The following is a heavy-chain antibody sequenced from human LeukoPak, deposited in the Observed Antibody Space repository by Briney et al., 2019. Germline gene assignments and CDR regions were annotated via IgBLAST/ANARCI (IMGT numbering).Heavy chain of an antibody. CDR2: ISTDGYTT. J-gene: IGHJ4*02. CDR1: GLAFSAYK. D-gene: IGHD2-15*01. V-gene: IGHV3-74*01. CDR3: VVGGSPGY. Sequence: AGGSLRLSGAASGLAFSAYKMHWVRQAPRKGLVWVSRISTDGYTTDYADFVQGRFTASRDNTKNTWSLEMNSLRAEDTAVYYCVVGGSPGYWGQGTLVTVSS.